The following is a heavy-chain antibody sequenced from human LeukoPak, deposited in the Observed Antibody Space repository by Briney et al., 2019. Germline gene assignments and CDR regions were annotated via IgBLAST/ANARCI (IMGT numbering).Heavy chain of an antibody. CDR2: IYYSGST. D-gene: IGHD6-19*01. CDR3: ARGGGWSPYYFDY. Sequence: PSETLSLTCIVSGGSINSYYWSWIRQPPGKGLEWIAYIYYSGSTSYNPSLKSRVTISPDTSKNQFSLKLSSVTAADTAVYYCARGGGWSPYYFDYWGQGTLVTVSS. J-gene: IGHJ4*02. CDR1: GGSINSYY. V-gene: IGHV4-59*01.